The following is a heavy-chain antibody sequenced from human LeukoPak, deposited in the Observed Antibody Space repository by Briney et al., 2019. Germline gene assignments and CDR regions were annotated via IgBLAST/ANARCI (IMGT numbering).Heavy chain of an antibody. J-gene: IGHJ4*02. CDR2: INHSGST. CDR3: ARTRRDYYDSSGYSCDY. V-gene: IGHV4-34*01. CDR1: GGSFSDFF. Sequence: PSETLSLTCAVYGGSFSDFFWSWIRQPPGKGQEWIGEINHSGSTNYNPSLKSRVTISVDTSKNQFSLKLSSVTAADTAVYYCARTRRDYYDSSGYSCDYWAREPWSPSPQ. D-gene: IGHD3-22*01.